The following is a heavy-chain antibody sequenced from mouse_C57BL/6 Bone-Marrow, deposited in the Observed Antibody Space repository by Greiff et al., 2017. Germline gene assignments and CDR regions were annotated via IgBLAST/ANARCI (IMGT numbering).Heavy chain of an antibody. J-gene: IGHJ3*01. CDR2: IYLGNGYT. CDR1: GYTFTSYG. D-gene: IGHD3-2*02. Sequence: EVQLQQSGAELVRPGSSVKMSCKTSGYTFTSYGINWVKQRPGQGLEWIGYIYLGNGYTEYNEKFKGKATLTSDTSSSTAYRQLSSLTSEDSAIYFGASSGPFAYWGQGTLVTVSA. CDR3: ASSGPFAY. V-gene: IGHV1-58*01.